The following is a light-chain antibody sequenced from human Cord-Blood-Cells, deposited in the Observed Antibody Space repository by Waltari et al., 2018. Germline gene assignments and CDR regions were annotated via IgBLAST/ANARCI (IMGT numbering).Light chain of an antibody. V-gene: IGLV3-1*01. CDR2: QDS. CDR1: KLGAKY. J-gene: IGLJ1*01. Sequence: SYELTQPPSVSVSPGQTASITCSGDKLGAKYACWYQQKPGQSPVLVIYQDSKRPSGSPGRFSGSNSGNTATLTISGTQAMDEADDDCQAWDSSTYVFGTGTKVTVL. CDR3: QAWDSSTYV.